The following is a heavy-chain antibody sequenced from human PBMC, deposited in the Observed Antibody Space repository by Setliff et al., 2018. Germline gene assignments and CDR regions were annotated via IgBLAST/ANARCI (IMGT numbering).Heavy chain of an antibody. J-gene: IGHJ6*03. CDR3: ARGSRFGTIVYKGDYYMDV. CDR2: INTNTGNP. D-gene: IGHD3-10*01. CDR1: GYTFTNYA. V-gene: IGHV7-4-1*02. Sequence: GASVKVSCKASGYTFTNYAMTWMRQAPGQGLEYMGWINTNTGNPIYAQGFTGRFVFSLDTSVSTAYLQISSLKSEDTAVYYCARGSRFGTIVYKGDYYMDVWGEGTTVTVSS.